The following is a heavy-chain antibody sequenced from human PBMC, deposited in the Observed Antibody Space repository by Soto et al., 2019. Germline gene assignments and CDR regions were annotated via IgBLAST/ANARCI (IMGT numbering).Heavy chain of an antibody. J-gene: IGHJ4*02. CDR2: IYYSGST. CDR1: GGSISSSSYY. V-gene: IGHV4-39*01. D-gene: IGHD6-13*01. CDR3: ARHSVGIAAASLDY. Sequence: LSLTCTVSGGSISSSSYYWGWIRQPPGKGLEWIGSIYYSGSTYYNPSLKRRVTISVDTSKNQFSLKLSSVTAADTAVYYCARHSVGIAAASLDYWGQGTLVTVSS.